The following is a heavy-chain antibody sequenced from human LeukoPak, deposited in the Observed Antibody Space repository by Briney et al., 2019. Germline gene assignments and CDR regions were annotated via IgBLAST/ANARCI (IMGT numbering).Heavy chain of an antibody. Sequence: GGSLRLSCAASGFTFSSYSMNWVRQAPGKGLEWVSSISSTSSYIYYADSVKGRFTISRDNAKNSLYLQMNSLRAEDTAVYYCARQIDYYGSGSLPDYWGQGTLVTVSS. V-gene: IGHV3-21*01. CDR2: ISSTSSYI. D-gene: IGHD3-10*01. J-gene: IGHJ4*02. CDR1: GFTFSSYS. CDR3: ARQIDYYGSGSLPDY.